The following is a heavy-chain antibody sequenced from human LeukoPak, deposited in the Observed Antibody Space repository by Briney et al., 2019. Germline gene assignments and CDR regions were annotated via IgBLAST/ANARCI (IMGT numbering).Heavy chain of an antibody. J-gene: IGHJ4*02. Sequence: GGSLRLSCAASGFTFDDYTMSWVRQAPGKGLGWVSAISGSGGSTYYADSVKGRFTISRDNSKNTLYLQMNSLRAEDTAVYYCAKDLGYDFWSGYFNWGQGTLVTVSS. D-gene: IGHD3-3*01. CDR1: GFTFDDYT. CDR3: AKDLGYDFWSGYFN. V-gene: IGHV3-23*01. CDR2: ISGSGGST.